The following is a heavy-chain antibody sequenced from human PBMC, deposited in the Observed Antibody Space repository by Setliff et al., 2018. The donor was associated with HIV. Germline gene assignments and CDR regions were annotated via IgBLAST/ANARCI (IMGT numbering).Heavy chain of an antibody. V-gene: IGHV4-39*01. CDR2: IRSSGDT. J-gene: IGHJ4*02. CDR1: GASISSHNYY. CDR3: TIPASSLAPN. Sequence: ATLSLTCTVSGASISSHNYYWGWIRQSPGKGLEWIASIRSSGDTYYNPSLQSRVIISVDTSNNQISLKLTSVTAADTAVYYCTIPASSLAPNWGRGTQVTVSS.